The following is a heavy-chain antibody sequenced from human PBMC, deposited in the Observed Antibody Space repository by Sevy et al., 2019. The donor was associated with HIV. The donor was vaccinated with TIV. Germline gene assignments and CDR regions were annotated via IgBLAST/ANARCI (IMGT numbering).Heavy chain of an antibody. CDR3: ARDGRGISAFDI. V-gene: IGHV3-23*01. J-gene: IGHJ3*02. CDR2: ISGDGENT. CDR1: EFIFSSHA. Sequence: GGSLRLSCVASEFIFSSHAVSWVRQAPGKGLECVSAISGDGENTHYADSVRGRFTISRDNFKNTLYLQMNSLRAEDTALYYCARDGRGISAFDIWGPGTMVTVSS. D-gene: IGHD3-3*02.